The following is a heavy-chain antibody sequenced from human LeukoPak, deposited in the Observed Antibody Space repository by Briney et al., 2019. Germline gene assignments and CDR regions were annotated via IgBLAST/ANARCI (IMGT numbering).Heavy chain of an antibody. CDR2: INPSGGST. CDR3: ARSAVGGYSGYEITLFWVFDY. CDR1: GYTFTSYY. D-gene: IGHD5-12*01. Sequence: GASVKVSCKASGYTFTSYYMHWVRQAPGQGLEWMGIINPSGGSTSYAQKFQGRVTMTRDMSTSTVYMELSSLRSEDTAVYYCARSAVGGYSGYEITLFWVFDYWGQGTLVTVSS. V-gene: IGHV1-46*01. J-gene: IGHJ4*02.